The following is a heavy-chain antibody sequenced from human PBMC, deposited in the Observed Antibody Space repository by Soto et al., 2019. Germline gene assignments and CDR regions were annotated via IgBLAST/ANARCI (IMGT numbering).Heavy chain of an antibody. CDR3: ARPKGTYSSGYYYFDF. CDR2: IIPLFGTA. J-gene: IGHJ4*02. V-gene: IGHV1-69*13. Sequence: GASVKVSCKTSGGTFSTYAINWVRQATGQGLEWMGAIIPLFGTADYSQKFQGRVTITADESTSTAYMELSSLRFDDTAVYFCARPKGTYSSGYYYFDFWGQGTLVTVSS. CDR1: GGTFSTYA. D-gene: IGHD6-19*01.